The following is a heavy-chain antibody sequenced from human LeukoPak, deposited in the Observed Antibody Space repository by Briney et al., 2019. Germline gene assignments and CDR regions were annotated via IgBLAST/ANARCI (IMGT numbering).Heavy chain of an antibody. CDR3: AKLRSAIAAAGRGYFDY. CDR1: GFTFSSYA. V-gene: IGHV3-23*01. Sequence: SGGSLRLSCAASGFTFSSYAMSWVRQAPGKGLEWVSAISGSGGSTYYADSVKGRFTISRDNSKNTLYLQMNSLRAEDTAVYYCAKLRSAIAAAGRGYFDYWGQGTLVTVSS. J-gene: IGHJ4*02. D-gene: IGHD6-13*01. CDR2: ISGSGGST.